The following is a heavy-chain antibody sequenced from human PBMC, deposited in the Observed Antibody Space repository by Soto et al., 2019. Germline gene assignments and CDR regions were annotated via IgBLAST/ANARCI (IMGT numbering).Heavy chain of an antibody. Sequence: QPLSLTCAISGDIVSANSAACNLIMQSPSRGLEWLGRTYYRSRWNYDYAESVKSRMSITPDTTNNQVSLQLSSVTPEDTAVYYCVRQPLATLALYGMDVWGQGTTVTVSS. V-gene: IGHV6-1*01. J-gene: IGHJ6*02. CDR1: GDIVSANSAA. CDR3: VRQPLATLALYGMDV. D-gene: IGHD6-6*01. CDR2: TYYRSRWNY.